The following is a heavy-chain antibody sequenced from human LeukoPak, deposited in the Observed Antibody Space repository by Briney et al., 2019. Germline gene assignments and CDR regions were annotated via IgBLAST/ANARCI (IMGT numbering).Heavy chain of an antibody. CDR2: IYSGGST. D-gene: IGHD6-19*01. J-gene: IGHJ3*02. CDR1: GFTVSSNY. V-gene: IGHV3-53*01. CDR3: ARSPGAVAADAFDI. Sequence: PGGSLRLSCAASGFTVSSNYMSWVRQAPGKGLEWVSVIYSGGSTYYADSVKGRFTTSRDNSKNTLYLQMNSLRAEDTAVYYCARSPGAVAADAFDIWGQGTMVTVYS.